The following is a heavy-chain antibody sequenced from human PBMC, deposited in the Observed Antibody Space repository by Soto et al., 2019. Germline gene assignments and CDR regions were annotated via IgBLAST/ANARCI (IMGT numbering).Heavy chain of an antibody. D-gene: IGHD2-2*01. V-gene: IGHV3-33*01. CDR3: ARVGYCSSTSCYRYGMDV. J-gene: IGHJ6*02. CDR2: IWYDGSNK. Sequence: TGGSLRLSCAASGFTFSSYGMHWVRQAPGKGLEWVAVIWYDGSNKYYADSVKGRFTISRDNSKNTLYLQMNSLRAEDTAVYYCARVGYCSSTSCYRYGMDVWGQGTTVTVSS. CDR1: GFTFSSYG.